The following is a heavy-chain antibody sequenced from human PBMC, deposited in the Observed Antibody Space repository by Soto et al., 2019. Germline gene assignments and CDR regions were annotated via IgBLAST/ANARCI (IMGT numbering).Heavy chain of an antibody. CDR2: IYYSGST. CDR3: ARSRVYYYYYMDV. CDR1: GGSISSYY. J-gene: IGHJ6*03. V-gene: IGHV4-59*08. D-gene: IGHD6-13*01. Sequence: PSETLSLTCTVSGGSISSYYWSWIRQPPGKGLEWIGYIYYSGSTNYNPSLKSRVTISVDTSKNQFSLKLSSVTAADTAVYYCARSRVYYYYYMDVWGKGTTVTVSS.